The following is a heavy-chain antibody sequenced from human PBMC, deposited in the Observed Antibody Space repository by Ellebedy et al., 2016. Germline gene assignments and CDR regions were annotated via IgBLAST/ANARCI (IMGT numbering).Heavy chain of an antibody. J-gene: IGHJ4*02. CDR1: GFTLSSYG. V-gene: IGHV3-30*04. CDR2: ISYDGSNK. CDR3: ARAYRYCSGGSCFFDY. D-gene: IGHD2-15*01. Sequence: GESLKISXAASGFTLSSYGLHWVRQAPGKGLEWVAVISYDGSNKYYADSVKGRFIISRDNSKNTLYLQMNSLRAEDTAVYYCARAYRYCSGGSCFFDYWGQGTLFTVSS.